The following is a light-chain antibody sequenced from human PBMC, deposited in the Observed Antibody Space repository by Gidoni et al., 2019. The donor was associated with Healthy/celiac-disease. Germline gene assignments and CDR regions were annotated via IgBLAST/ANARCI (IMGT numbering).Light chain of an antibody. CDR2: GAS. CDR1: QSVSSSY. V-gene: IGKV3-20*01. Sequence: ESVLTQSPGTLSLSPGERATLSCRASQSVSSSYLACYQQKPGQAPRLLIYGASSRATGIPDRFRGSGSATDFTLTISRLEPEDFSVYFCQQYGSSPTFXPXTKVDIK. CDR3: QQYGSSPT. J-gene: IGKJ3*01.